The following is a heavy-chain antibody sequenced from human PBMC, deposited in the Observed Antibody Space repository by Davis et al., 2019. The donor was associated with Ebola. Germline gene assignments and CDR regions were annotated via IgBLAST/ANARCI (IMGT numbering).Heavy chain of an antibody. V-gene: IGHV1-2*02. Sequence: ASVKVSCKASGGTFSSYAISWVRQAPGQGLEWMGWINPNSGGTNYAQKFQGRVTMTRDTSISTAYMELSRLRSDDTAVYYCARDHGGYCSGGSCYPNAFDIWGQGTMVTVSS. D-gene: IGHD2-15*01. CDR2: INPNSGGT. CDR1: GGTFSSYA. J-gene: IGHJ3*02. CDR3: ARDHGGYCSGGSCYPNAFDI.